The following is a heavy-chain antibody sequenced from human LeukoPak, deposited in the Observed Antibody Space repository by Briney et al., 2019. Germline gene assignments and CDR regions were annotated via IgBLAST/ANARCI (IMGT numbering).Heavy chain of an antibody. V-gene: IGHV3-30-3*01. Sequence: GRSLRLSCAASGFTFSSYAMHWVRQAPGKGLEWVAVISYDGSNKYYADSVQGQFTISRDNSKNTLYLQMNSLRAEDTAVYYCARDPGPIRDYGMDVWGQGTTVTVSS. CDR1: GFTFSSYA. J-gene: IGHJ6*02. CDR3: ARDPGPIRDYGMDV. D-gene: IGHD3-3*02. CDR2: ISYDGSNK.